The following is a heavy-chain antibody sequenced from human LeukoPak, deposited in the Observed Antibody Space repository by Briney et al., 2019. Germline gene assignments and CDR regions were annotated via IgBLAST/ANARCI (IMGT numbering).Heavy chain of an antibody. CDR3: ARDAGGSYQRTGWFDP. V-gene: IGHV3-23*01. CDR2: ISGSGGSA. CDR1: GFTFSSYA. D-gene: IGHD1-26*01. J-gene: IGHJ5*02. Sequence: GGSLRLSCAASGFTFSSYAMSWVRQAPGKGLEWVSAISGSGGSAYYADSVKGRFTISRDNAKNSLYLQMNSLRAEDTAVYYCARDAGGSYQRTGWFDPWGQGTLVTVSS.